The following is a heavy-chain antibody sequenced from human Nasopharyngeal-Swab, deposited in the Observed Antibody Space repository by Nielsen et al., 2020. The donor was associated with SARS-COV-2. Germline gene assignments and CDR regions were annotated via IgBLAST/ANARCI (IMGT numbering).Heavy chain of an antibody. J-gene: IGHJ4*02. CDR3: ARDRGGSFPSYYFDY. D-gene: IGHD1-26*01. Sequence: GESLKISCAASGFSITNYGMQWVRQAPDKGLEWVALIAHDASMNYYADSVKGRFTISRDNSMYLQMNSLRPEDTAVYFCARDRGGSFPSYYFDYWGQGTLVTVSS. CDR2: IAHDASMN. V-gene: IGHV3-30*03. CDR1: GFSITNYG.